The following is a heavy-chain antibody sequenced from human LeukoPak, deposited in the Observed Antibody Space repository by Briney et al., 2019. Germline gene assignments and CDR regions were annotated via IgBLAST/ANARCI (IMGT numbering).Heavy chain of an antibody. J-gene: IGHJ4*02. CDR2: IYDGGVT. D-gene: IGHD6-13*01. V-gene: IGHV4-59*02. Sequence: SETLSLTCTVSGGSVSTSYWSWIRQSPGKGLEWIGNIYDGGVTTYKPSHKSRLTIEVDTSKNQFSLNLSSVTAADTAIYFCARGYSPDYFDYWGQGTLVTVSS. CDR3: ARGYSPDYFDY. CDR1: GGSVSTSY.